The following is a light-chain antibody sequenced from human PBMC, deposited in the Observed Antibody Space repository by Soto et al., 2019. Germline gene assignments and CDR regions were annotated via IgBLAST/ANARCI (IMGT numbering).Light chain of an antibody. CDR1: KKITTY. CDR2: AAS. CDR3: QHSYYSPS. V-gene: IGKV1-39*01. Sequence: DVQMTQSPSSLSASVGDRVTITCRASKKITTYLNWYQQKPGKAPKLLIYAASTLQGGVPSRFRGSGSGTDFTLTISSLQPEDFATYYCQHSYYSPSFGGGTKVEIK. J-gene: IGKJ4*01.